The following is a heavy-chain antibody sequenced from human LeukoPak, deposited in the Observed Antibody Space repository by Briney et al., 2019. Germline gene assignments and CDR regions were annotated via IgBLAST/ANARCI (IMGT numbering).Heavy chain of an antibody. V-gene: IGHV1-18*01. J-gene: IGHJ5*02. CDR3: ARDHSRTEGGTSFWWFDP. CDR1: GYTFTSYG. CDR2: ISVYNGNT. Sequence: GASVKVSCKASGYTFTSYGISWVRRAPGQGLEWMGWISVYNGNTNYAQKLQGRVTMTRDTSTSTDYLELRSLRSEDTATYYCARDHSRTEGGTSFWWFDPWGQGTLVIVSS. D-gene: IGHD1-26*01.